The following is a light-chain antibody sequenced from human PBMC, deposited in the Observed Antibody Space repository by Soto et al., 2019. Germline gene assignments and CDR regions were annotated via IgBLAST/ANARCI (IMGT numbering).Light chain of an antibody. J-gene: IGLJ2*01. CDR1: RIGTES. CDR3: QVWDTTINHVL. V-gene: IGLV3-21*02. Sequence: SYELTQPPSVSVAPGQTARITGGGNRIGTESVHWYQQKPGQAPVLVVYDDSDRPSGIPERFSGSNSGNTATLTLSRVEAGDEADYYCQVWDTTINHVLFGGGTKLTVL. CDR2: DDS.